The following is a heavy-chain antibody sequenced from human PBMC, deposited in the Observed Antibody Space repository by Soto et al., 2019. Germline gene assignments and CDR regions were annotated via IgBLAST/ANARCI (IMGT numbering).Heavy chain of an antibody. J-gene: IGHJ4*02. D-gene: IGHD3-22*01. CDR1: GDSISSGGYS. Sequence: ASETLSLTCTVSGDSISSGGYSWSWIRQPPQKGLEWIGYIYHTGSTSYSPSLKSRVTISVDKSKNQFSLILNSVTAADTAIYYCARAHYGPSGYYFDHWGPGSLVTVSS. CDR2: IYHTGST. V-gene: IGHV4-30-2*01. CDR3: ARAHYGPSGYYFDH.